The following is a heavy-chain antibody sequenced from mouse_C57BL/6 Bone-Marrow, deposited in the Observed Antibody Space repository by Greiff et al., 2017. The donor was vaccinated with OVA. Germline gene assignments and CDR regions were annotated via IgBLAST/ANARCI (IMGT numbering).Heavy chain of an antibody. J-gene: IGHJ4*01. CDR1: GYTFTSYW. CDR2: IDPSDSYT. D-gene: IGHD2-3*01. CDR3: AKEGNYDGPYYYAMDY. V-gene: IGHV1-69*01. Sequence: QVQLQQPGAELVMPGASVKLSCKASGYTFTSYWMHWVKQRPGQGLEWIGEIDPSDSYTNYNQKFKGKSTLTVDKSSSTAYMQLSSLTSEDSAVYYWAKEGNYDGPYYYAMDYWGQGTSVTVSS.